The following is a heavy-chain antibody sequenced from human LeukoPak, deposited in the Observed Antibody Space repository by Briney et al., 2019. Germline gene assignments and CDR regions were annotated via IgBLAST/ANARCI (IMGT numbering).Heavy chain of an antibody. CDR1: GFTFSSYS. CDR3: ARQAFNDYGDYFAIRDAFNI. J-gene: IGHJ3*02. D-gene: IGHD4-17*01. CDR2: LSTDNTYI. V-gene: IGHV3-21*01. Sequence: PGGSLRLSCAASGFTFSSYSMNWVRQAPGKGLEWVSSLSTDNTYIFYAGSVKGRFTISRDNAKNSLYLQMNSLRAEDTAVYYCARQAFNDYGDYFAIRDAFNIWGQGTAVTASS.